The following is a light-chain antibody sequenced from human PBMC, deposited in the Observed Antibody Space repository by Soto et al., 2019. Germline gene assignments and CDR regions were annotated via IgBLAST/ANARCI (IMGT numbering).Light chain of an antibody. Sequence: QSALTQPPSASGSPGQSVTISCTGTSSDVGAYIFVSWYQQHPGKAPKLMVYDVNRRPPGVPDRFFGSKSGNTASLTVSGLQAEDEDDYYCVSFAGGTYVFGPGTKVTVL. J-gene: IGLJ1*01. CDR1: SSDVGAYIF. V-gene: IGLV2-8*01. CDR2: DVN. CDR3: VSFAGGTYV.